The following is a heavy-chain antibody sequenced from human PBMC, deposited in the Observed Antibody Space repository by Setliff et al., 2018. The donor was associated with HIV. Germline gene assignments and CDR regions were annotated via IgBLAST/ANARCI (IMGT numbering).Heavy chain of an antibody. V-gene: IGHV4-59*08. Sequence: SETLSLTCTVSGGSISSYYWSWIRQPPGKGLEWIGYIHHSGSTNYNPSLESRLTISVDTSKNQFSLKLSSVTAADTAVYYCARHYPRSDDAFDIWGQRTMVTVPS. CDR3: ARHYPRSDDAFDI. CDR1: GGSISSYY. J-gene: IGHJ3*02. CDR2: IHHSGST. D-gene: IGHD6-19*01.